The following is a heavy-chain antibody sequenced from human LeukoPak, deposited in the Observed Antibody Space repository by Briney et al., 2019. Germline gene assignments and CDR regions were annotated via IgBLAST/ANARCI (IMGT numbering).Heavy chain of an antibody. CDR1: GGSISSYY. V-gene: IGHV4-59*01. J-gene: IGHJ4*02. CDR2: IYYSGST. Sequence: SETLSLTCTVSGGSISSYYWSWVRQPPGKGLEWIGYIYYSGSTNYNPSLKSRVTISVDTSKNQFSLKLSSVTAADTAVYYCARVLGSYVDYWGQGTLVTVSS. CDR3: ARVLGSYVDY. D-gene: IGHD1-26*01.